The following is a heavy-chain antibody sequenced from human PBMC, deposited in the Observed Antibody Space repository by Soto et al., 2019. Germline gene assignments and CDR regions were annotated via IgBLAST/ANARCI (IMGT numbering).Heavy chain of an antibody. CDR3: AKVRPRDLYYYYGMDV. CDR1: GFTFSSYA. CDR2: ISGSGGST. V-gene: IGHV3-23*01. J-gene: IGHJ6*02. Sequence: EVQLLESGGGLVQPGGSLRLSCAASGFTFSSYAMSWVRQAPGKGLEWVSAISGSGGSTYYADSVKGRFTISRDNSKNTLYLQMNSLRAEDTAVYYCAKVRPRDLYYYYGMDVWGQGTTVTVSS.